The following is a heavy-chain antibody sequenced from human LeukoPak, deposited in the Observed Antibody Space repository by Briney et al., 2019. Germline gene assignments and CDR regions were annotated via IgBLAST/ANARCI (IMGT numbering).Heavy chain of an antibody. CDR3: ARRGEVRGASPSNWFDP. D-gene: IGHD3-10*01. J-gene: IGHJ5*02. V-gene: IGHV4-59*08. CDR1: GGPISSYY. CDR2: IYYSGST. Sequence: SETLSLTCTVSGGPISSYYWSWIRQPPGKGLEWLGYIYYSGSTNYNPSLKSRVTISVDTSKNQFSLKLSSVTAADTAVYYCARRGEVRGASPSNWFDPWGQGTLVTVSS.